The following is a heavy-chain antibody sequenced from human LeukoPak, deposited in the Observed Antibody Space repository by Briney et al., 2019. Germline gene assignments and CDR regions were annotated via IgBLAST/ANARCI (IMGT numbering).Heavy chain of an antibody. CDR2: VYYSGST. CDR3: ARARPGDPYYYYYYMDV. V-gene: IGHV4-39*07. D-gene: IGHD7-27*01. Sequence: SETLSLTCTVSGGSIGSSSYYWGWIRQPPGKGLEWIGSVYYSGSTYYKPSLKSRVTISVDTSKNQFSLKLSSVTAADTAVYYCARARPGDPYYYYYYMDVWGKGTTVTVSS. CDR1: GGSIGSSSYY. J-gene: IGHJ6*03.